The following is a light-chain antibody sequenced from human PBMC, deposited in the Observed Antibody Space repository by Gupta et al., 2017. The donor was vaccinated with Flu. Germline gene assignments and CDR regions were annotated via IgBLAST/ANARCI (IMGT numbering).Light chain of an antibody. Sequence: SVLTQPPSASRTPGQRVTISCSGSSSNIGSNTVTWYQQLPGTAPKLLIYSNNQRPSGVPDRFSGSKSGTSAALAISGLQAEDEADYYCAAGDDSRNGWVFGGGTKLTVL. CDR3: AAGDDSRNGWV. V-gene: IGLV1-44*01. J-gene: IGLJ3*02. CDR2: SNN. CDR1: SSNIGSNT.